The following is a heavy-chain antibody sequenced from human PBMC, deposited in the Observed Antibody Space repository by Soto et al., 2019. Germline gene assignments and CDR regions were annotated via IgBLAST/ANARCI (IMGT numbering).Heavy chain of an antibody. CDR3: AKGGYTSYYDY. Sequence: EVQLLESGGGLVQPGGSLRLSCAASGFNFRSYAMTWVRQAPGKGLEWVSTIRASGDTTFYADSVKGRITISRDNSKNTVYLQMNTLAADATAVYFCAKGGYTSYYDYWGQGILVTVSS. D-gene: IGHD5-18*01. CDR2: IRASGDTT. CDR1: GFNFRSYA. J-gene: IGHJ4*02. V-gene: IGHV3-23*01.